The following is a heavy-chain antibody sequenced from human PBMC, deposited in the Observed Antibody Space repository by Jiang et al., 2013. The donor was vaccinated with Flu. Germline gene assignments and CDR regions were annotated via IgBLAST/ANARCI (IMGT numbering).Heavy chain of an antibody. J-gene: IGHJ2*01. V-gene: IGHV3-9*01. D-gene: IGHD2-15*01. Sequence: GISWNSGSIGYADSVKGRFTISRDNAKNSLYLQMNSLRAEDTALYYCAKSCSGGSCYPTNWYFDLWGRGTLVTVSS. CDR3: AKSCSGGSCYPTNWYFDL. CDR2: ISWNSGSI.